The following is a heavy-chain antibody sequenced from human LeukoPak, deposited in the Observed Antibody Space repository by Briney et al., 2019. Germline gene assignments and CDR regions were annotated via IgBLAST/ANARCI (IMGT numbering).Heavy chain of an antibody. CDR2: IRGGSIYT. D-gene: IGHD3-22*01. CDR1: RLTFSDYH. J-gene: IGHJ4*02. V-gene: IGHV3-11*05. Sequence: GWALTLSYAASRLTFSDYHMTWIRQAPAKGREGVSYIRGGSIYTRYADNVKGRFSISRDNAKNSLYLQMNSLRAEDTALYYCVRDISGYYFDYWGQGTLVTVSS. CDR3: VRDISGYYFDY.